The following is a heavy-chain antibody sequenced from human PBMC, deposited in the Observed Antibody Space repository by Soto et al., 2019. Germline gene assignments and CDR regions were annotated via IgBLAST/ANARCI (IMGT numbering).Heavy chain of an antibody. V-gene: IGHV4-39*01. CDR1: GGSISSSSYY. CDR2: IYYSGST. D-gene: IGHD1-1*01. CDR3: ARLLLERRVIDY. Sequence: KPSETLSLTCTVSGGSISSSSYYWGWIRQPPGKGLEWIGSIYYSGSTYYNPSLKSRVTISVDTSKNQFSLKLSSVTAADTAVYYCARLLLERRVIDYWGQGTRVTVSS. J-gene: IGHJ4*02.